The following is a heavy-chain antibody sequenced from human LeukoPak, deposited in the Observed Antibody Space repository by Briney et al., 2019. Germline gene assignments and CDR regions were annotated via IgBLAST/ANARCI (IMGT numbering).Heavy chain of an antibody. J-gene: IGHJ6*03. CDR2: MNPNSGNT. CDR1: GYTFTSYD. V-gene: IGHV1-8*01. CDR3: ARGGIAAADYYYYYYMDV. D-gene: IGHD6-13*01. Sequence: ASVKVSCKASGYTFTSYDINWVRQATGQGLEWMGWMNPNSGNTGYAQKFQGRVTMTRNTSISTAYMELSSLRSEDTAVYYCARGGIAAADYYYYYYMDVWGKGTTVTVPS.